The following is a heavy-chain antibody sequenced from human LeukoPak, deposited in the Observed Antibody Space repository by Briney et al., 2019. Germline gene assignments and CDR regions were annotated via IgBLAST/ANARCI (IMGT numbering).Heavy chain of an antibody. V-gene: IGHV5-51*01. CDR2: IFPADSNT. CDR3: ARRASGYDDY. J-gene: IGHJ4*02. D-gene: IGHD5-12*01. Sequence: GESLKISCKAAGYTFTSFWSGWVRQMRGKVLEWLGMIFPADSNTAYSPSFQGQVTLSADKSISTAYLQWSSLKASDTAIYYCARRASGYDDYWGQGTLVTVSS. CDR1: GYTFTSFW.